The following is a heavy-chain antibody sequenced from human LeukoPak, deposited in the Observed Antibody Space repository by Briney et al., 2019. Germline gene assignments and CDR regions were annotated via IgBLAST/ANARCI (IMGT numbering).Heavy chain of an antibody. V-gene: IGHV3-30*18. Sequence: PGGSLRLSCAASGFIFRSFGMHWVRQAPGKGLEWVAAISHDGANKQYADSVKGRFTISRDNSDNTLYLLLNSLRSEDTALYYCAKDEGSSGYYTLDYWGQGTLVTVSS. CDR2: ISHDGANK. CDR1: GFIFRSFG. D-gene: IGHD6-19*01. J-gene: IGHJ4*02. CDR3: AKDEGSSGYYTLDY.